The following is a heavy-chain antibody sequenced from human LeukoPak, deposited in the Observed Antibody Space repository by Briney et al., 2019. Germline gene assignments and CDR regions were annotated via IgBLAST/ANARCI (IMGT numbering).Heavy chain of an antibody. CDR1: GDSISSGDYY. J-gene: IGHJ4*02. V-gene: IGHV4-61*02. CDR2: ISSSGST. CDR3: ARGGAAAFDY. Sequence: SQTLSLTCTVSGDSISSGDYYWSWIRQPAGKGLEWIGRISSSGSTNYNPSLKSRVTISVDTSKNQFSLKLSSVTAADTAVYYCARGGAAAFDYWGQGTLVTVSS. D-gene: IGHD6-13*01.